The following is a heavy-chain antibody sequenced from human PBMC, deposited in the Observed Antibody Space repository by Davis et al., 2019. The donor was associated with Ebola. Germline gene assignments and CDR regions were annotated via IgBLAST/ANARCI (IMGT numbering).Heavy chain of an antibody. CDR3: AKSGLSFGVVKYHYGMDV. CDR1: GFTSSSYA. D-gene: IGHD3-3*01. V-gene: IGHV3-23*01. CDR2: ISCSGGST. Sequence: GGSLRLSCAASGFTSSSYAMSWVCQAPGKGLEWVSAISCSGGSTYYADSVKGRFTISSDNSKKTLYLQMNSLRTEDTAVYYCAKSGLSFGVVKYHYGMDVWGKGTTVTVSS. J-gene: IGHJ6*04.